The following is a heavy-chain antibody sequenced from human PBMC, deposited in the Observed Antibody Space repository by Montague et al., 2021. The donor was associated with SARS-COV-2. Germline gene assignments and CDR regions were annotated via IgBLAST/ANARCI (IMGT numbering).Heavy chain of an antibody. CDR3: ARGRRILLWFGELLSGGDYYGMDG. CDR2: INHSGST. CDR1: GGSFSGYY. D-gene: IGHD3-10*01. J-gene: IGHJ6*02. V-gene: IGHV4-34*01. Sequence: SETLSLTCAVSGGSFSGYYWSWILQPPGKGLEWIGEINHSGSTNYNPSLMSRVTISVDTSKNQFSLKLVSVTAADTAVYYCARGRRILLWFGELLSGGDYYGMDGWGQGTTVTVSS.